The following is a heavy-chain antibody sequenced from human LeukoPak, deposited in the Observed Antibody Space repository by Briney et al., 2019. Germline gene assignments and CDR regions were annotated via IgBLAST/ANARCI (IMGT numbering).Heavy chain of an antibody. CDR2: ISSSGSTI. CDR3: AKESGASGSHYQAYFDS. D-gene: IGHD1-26*01. J-gene: IGHJ4*02. V-gene: IGHV3-48*03. CDR1: GFTFSSYE. Sequence: GGSLRLSCAASGFTFSSYEMNWVRQAPGKGLEWVSYISSSGSTIYYADSVKGRFTISRDNSKSTLSLQMNSLRGEDTAVYYCAKESGASGSHYQAYFDSWGQGTLVTVSS.